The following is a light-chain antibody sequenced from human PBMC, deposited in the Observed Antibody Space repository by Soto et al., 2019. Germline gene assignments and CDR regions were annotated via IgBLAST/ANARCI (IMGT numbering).Light chain of an antibody. CDR1: QSVFYRSTKTNY. CDR2: WAS. J-gene: IGKJ4*01. V-gene: IGKV4-1*01. Sequence: DIVMTQSPDSLTVSLGERATISCKSSQSVFYRSTKTNYLGWYQQKPGQRPRLLIYWASTREIGVPDRFSGSGSRTDFTLTISSLQDEDAAIYYCQQYYETPFTFGGGTKVEI. CDR3: QQYYETPFT.